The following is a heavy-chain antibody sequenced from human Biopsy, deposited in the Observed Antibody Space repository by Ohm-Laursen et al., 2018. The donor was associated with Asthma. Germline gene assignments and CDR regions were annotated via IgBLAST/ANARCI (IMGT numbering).Heavy chain of an antibody. Sequence: AASAKVSCKASGGTFSSYAISWVRQAPGQGLEWMGGIIPIFGTANYAQKFQGRVTITADESTSTAYMLLSSLRSEDTAVYYCARTYYDFLTGQVNDAFAIWGQGTMVTVSS. CDR1: GGTFSSYA. J-gene: IGHJ3*02. CDR2: IIPIFGTA. D-gene: IGHD3-9*01. CDR3: ARTYYDFLTGQVNDAFAI. V-gene: IGHV1-69*13.